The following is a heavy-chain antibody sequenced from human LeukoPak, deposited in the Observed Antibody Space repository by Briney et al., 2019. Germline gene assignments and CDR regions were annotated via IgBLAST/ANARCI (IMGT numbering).Heavy chain of an antibody. Sequence: GGSLRLSCAASGFTFSSYGMHWVRQAPGKGLEWVAFIRYDGSNKYYADSVKGRFTISRDNSKNTLYLQMNSLRAEDTAVYYCAKDWGIAAAGNDYWGQGTLVTVSS. J-gene: IGHJ4*02. D-gene: IGHD6-13*01. CDR1: GFTFSSYG. CDR2: IRYDGSNK. V-gene: IGHV3-30*02. CDR3: AKDWGIAAAGNDY.